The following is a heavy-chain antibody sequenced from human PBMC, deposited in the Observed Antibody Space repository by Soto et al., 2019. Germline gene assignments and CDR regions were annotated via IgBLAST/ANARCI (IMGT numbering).Heavy chain of an antibody. V-gene: IGHV4-59*01. Sequence: SETLSLTCTVSGGSISSYYWSWIRQPPGKGLEWIGYIYYSGSTNYNPSLKSRVTISVDTSKNQFSLKLSSVTAADTAVYYCARDITMVRGVIISPYWGQGTLVTVSS. CDR1: GGSISSYY. D-gene: IGHD3-10*01. CDR3: ARDITMVRGVIISPY. CDR2: IYYSGST. J-gene: IGHJ4*02.